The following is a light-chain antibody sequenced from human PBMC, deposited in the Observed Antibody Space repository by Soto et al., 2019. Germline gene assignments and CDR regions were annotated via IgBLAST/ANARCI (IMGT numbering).Light chain of an antibody. J-gene: IGKJ1*01. V-gene: IGKV1-5*01. CDR2: DTS. CDR1: QSITMY. Sequence: DIQMTQSPSTLSASVGDRVTITCRASQSITMYLNWYRQKSGKAPELLIYDTSTLVSGVPPRFTGSGSGTEFTLSISSLQPDDFATYYCQQYNSYSTFGQGTKVDIK. CDR3: QQYNSYST.